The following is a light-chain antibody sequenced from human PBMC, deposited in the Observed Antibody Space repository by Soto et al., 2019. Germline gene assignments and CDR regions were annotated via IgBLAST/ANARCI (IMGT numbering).Light chain of an antibody. CDR2: AVS. Sequence: DIQMTQSPSSLSASVGDRVTITCRASQSISSYLNWYQQKPGKAPKLLIYAVSRLQSGVPSRFSGSGSGTDFTLTISSLQPEDFATYYCQQSYSVPLTFGGGTKVEIK. J-gene: IGKJ4*01. CDR1: QSISSY. CDR3: QQSYSVPLT. V-gene: IGKV1-39*01.